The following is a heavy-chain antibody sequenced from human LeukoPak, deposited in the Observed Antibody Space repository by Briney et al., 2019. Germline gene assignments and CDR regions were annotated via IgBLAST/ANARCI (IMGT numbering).Heavy chain of an antibody. CDR3: ARVDYYESRKMYYFDY. D-gene: IGHD3-22*01. CDR2: IYYSGST. CDR1: GGSISSYY. Sequence: SETLSLTCTVSGGSISSYYWSWIRQHPGRGLEWIGYIYYSGSTYYNPSLKSRVTISVDTSKNQFSLKLSSVIAADTAVYYCARVDYYESRKMYYFDYWGQGTLVTVSS. V-gene: IGHV4-59*06. J-gene: IGHJ4*02.